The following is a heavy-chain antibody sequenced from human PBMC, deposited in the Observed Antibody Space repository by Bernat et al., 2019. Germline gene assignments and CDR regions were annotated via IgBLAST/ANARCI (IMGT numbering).Heavy chain of an antibody. Sequence: EVQLVESGGGLVQPGGSLRLSCAASGFTVSSNYMSWVRQAPGKGLEWVSVIYSGGSTYYADSVKGRFTISRDNSKNTLYLQMNSLRAEDTAVYYCARVRSVYLYYFDYWGQGTLVTVSS. J-gene: IGHJ4*02. CDR1: GFTVSSNY. CDR2: IYSGGST. D-gene: IGHD3-22*01. V-gene: IGHV3-66*01. CDR3: ARVRSVYLYYFDY.